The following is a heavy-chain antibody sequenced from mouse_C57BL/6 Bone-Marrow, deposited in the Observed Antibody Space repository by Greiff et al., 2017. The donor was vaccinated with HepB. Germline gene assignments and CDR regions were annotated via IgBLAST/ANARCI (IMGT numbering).Heavy chain of an antibody. CDR3: ARREYSLGFDV. CDR1: GYSITSGYY. Sequence: VQLKESGPGLVKPSQSLSLTCSVTGYSITSGYYWNWIRQFPENKLQWMGYISYDGSNNSNPSLKNRFSITRDTSKNQFFLKLNSVTTDDTATYYCARREYSLGFDVWGTGTTVTVSS. CDR2: ISYDGSN. J-gene: IGHJ1*03. V-gene: IGHV3-6*01. D-gene: IGHD5-1*01.